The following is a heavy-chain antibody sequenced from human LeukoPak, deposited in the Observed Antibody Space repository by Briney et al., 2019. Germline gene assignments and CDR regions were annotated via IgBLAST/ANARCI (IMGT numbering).Heavy chain of an antibody. V-gene: IGHV4-34*01. CDR1: GGSFRGYY. CDR3: ARVGYCSSTSCYEDMDV. J-gene: IGHJ6*03. CDR2: INHSGST. Sequence: SETLSLTCAVYGGSFRGYYWSWIRQPPGKGLEWIGEINHSGSTNYNPSLKSRVTISVDTSKNQFSLKLSSVTAADTAVYYCARVGYCSSTSCYEDMDVWGKGTTVTVSS. D-gene: IGHD2-2*01.